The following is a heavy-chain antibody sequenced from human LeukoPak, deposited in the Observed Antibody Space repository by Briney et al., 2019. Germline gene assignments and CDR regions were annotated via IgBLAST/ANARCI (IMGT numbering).Heavy chain of an antibody. CDR3: ARVLRLSWRDGPLSCPDY. CDR2: ISSNGGST. CDR1: GFTFSSYA. J-gene: IGHJ4*02. V-gene: IGHV3-64*01. D-gene: IGHD5-24*01. Sequence: GSLRLSCAASGFTFSSYAMHWVRQAPGKGLEYVSAISSNGGSTYYANSVKGRFTISRDNSKNTLYLQMGSLRAEDMAVYYCARVLRLSWRDGPLSCPDYWGQGTLVTVSS.